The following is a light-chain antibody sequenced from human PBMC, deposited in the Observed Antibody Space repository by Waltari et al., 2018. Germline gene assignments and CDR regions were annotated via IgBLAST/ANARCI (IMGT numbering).Light chain of an antibody. V-gene: IGKV3-15*01. J-gene: IGKJ2*01. CDR1: QSVISN. CDR3: QQYDDWPPKYS. Sequence: EVVVTQTPAALSVSPGSGVTLSCRASQSVISNLAWYQQKAGQAPRLLIYRASIRAADVPARFSGSGSGTEFTLTISSLQSEDFAVYFCQQYDDWPPKYSFGQGTKLEIK. CDR2: RAS.